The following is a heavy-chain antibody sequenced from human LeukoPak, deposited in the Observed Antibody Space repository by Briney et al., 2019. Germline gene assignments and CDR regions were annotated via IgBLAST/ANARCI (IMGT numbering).Heavy chain of an antibody. CDR3: ARAGYDFWSGYPRYYFDY. Sequence: SQTLSLTCTVSGGSISSGDYYLSWIRQPPGKGLEWIGYIYYSGSTYYNPSLKSRVTISVDTSKNQFPLKLSSVTAADTAVYYCARAGYDFWSGYPRYYFDYWGQGTLVTVSS. CDR2: IYYSGST. V-gene: IGHV4-30-4*08. D-gene: IGHD3-3*01. CDR1: GGSISSGDYY. J-gene: IGHJ4*02.